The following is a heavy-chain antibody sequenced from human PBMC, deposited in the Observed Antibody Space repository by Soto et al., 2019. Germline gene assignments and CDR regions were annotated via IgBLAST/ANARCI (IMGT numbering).Heavy chain of an antibody. CDR3: ATDEYFGSEIYFYYYGMDV. CDR1: GVSISIGGYF. CDR2: IYYNGST. J-gene: IGHJ6*02. Sequence: SETLALTCTVSGVSISIGGYFWSWIRQYRGKFLEWIGHIYYNGSTYYNPSLKSRVTISIDTSKNQFSLRLTSVTAADTAVYYCATDEYFGSEIYFYYYGMDVWGQGTTVTVSS. D-gene: IGHD3-10*01. V-gene: IGHV4-31*03.